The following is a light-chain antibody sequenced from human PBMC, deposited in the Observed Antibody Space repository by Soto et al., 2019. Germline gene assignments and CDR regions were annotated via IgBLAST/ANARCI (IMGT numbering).Light chain of an antibody. CDR2: NNN. J-gene: IGLJ2*01. CDR1: TSNIGSNT. V-gene: IGLV1-44*01. CDR3: AVWDDSLDGLL. Sequence: QSVLTQPPSASGTPGQRVTISCSGTTSNIGSNTVNWYHQLPGTAPNLLIYNNNQRPSGVPDRFSGSRSGTSASLAINGPQSEDEGDYYCAVWDDSLDGLLFGGGTKLTVL.